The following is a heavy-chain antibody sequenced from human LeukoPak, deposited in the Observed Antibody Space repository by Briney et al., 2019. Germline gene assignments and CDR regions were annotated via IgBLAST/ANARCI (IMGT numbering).Heavy chain of an antibody. V-gene: IGHV1-2*04. J-gene: IGHJ5*02. CDR1: GYTFTNYE. CDR2: INPNSGGT. Sequence: ASVKVSCKASGYTFTNYEINWVRQGTGQGLEWMGWINPNSGGTNYAQKFQGWVTMTRDTSISTAYMELSRLRSDDTAVYYCARGAGSGSYDNWFDPWGQGTLVTVSS. D-gene: IGHD3-10*01. CDR3: ARGAGSGSYDNWFDP.